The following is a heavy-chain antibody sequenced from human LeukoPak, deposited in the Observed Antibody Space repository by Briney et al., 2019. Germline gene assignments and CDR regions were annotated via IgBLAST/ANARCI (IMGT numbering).Heavy chain of an antibody. CDR2: INPSGDST. CDR3: ARGGHVVVVAARFDY. Sequence: ASVKVSCKASGYSFTSYYMHWVRQAPGQGLEWMGIINPSGDSTSYAQKFQGRVTMTRDTSTSTVYMELSSLRSEDTAVYYCARGGHVVVVAARFDYWGQGTLVTVSS. CDR1: GYSFTSYY. V-gene: IGHV1-46*01. J-gene: IGHJ4*02. D-gene: IGHD2-15*01.